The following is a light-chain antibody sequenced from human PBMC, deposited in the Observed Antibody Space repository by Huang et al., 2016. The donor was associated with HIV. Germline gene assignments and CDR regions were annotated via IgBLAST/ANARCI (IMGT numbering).Light chain of an antibody. CDR3: MQALQTPYT. CDR1: FSLLNSFQHNY. V-gene: IGKV2-28*01. J-gene: IGKJ2*01. CDR2: LSS. Sequence: DIVMTQSPLSLPVSAGEPASISCKSRFSLLNSFQHNYFDWYLQKPGQAPQLLFYLSSYRAPGVPDRFTGNGSGTEFTLAISRVEAGDVGVYYCMQALQTPYTFGQGTKLEI.